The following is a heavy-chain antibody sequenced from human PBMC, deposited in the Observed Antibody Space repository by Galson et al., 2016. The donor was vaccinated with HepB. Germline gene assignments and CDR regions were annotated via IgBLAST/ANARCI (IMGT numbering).Heavy chain of an antibody. D-gene: IGHD3/OR15-3a*01. Sequence: SVKVSCKASGGTFSNYGFNWVRQAPGQGLEWMGGIIPMFGTPHYAQKFHGRVMITADESTSTASMEVNSLTSDDTAVYYCAREVTIGLVYYFDYWSQGALVTVSA. CDR3: AREVTIGLVYYFDY. J-gene: IGHJ4*02. V-gene: IGHV1-69*13. CDR1: GGTFSNYG. CDR2: IIPMFGTP.